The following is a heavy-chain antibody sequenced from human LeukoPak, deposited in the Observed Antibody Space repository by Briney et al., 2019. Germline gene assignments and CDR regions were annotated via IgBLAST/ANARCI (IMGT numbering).Heavy chain of an antibody. CDR1: GFTFSSYW. V-gene: IGHV3-74*01. J-gene: IGHJ3*02. CDR3: ARADEPRDAFDI. Sequence: GGSLRLSCAASGFTFSSYWMHWVRQAPGKGLVWVSRINTDGSSTSYADSVKGRFTISRDNAKNTLYLQMNSLRAEDTAVYYCARADEPRDAFDIWGQGTMVTVSS. CDR2: INTDGSST.